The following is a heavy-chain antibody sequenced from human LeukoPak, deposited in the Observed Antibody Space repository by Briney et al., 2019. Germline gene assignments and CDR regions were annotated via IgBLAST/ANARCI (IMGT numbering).Heavy chain of an antibody. V-gene: IGHV3-23*01. CDR2: ISGSGGST. J-gene: IGHJ6*02. Sequence: GGSLRLSCAASGFTFSSYAMSWVRQAPGKGLEWVSAISGSGGSTYYADSVKGRFTISRDNSKNTLYLQMNSLRAGDTAVYYCARCYCSSTSCYPYYYYYYGMDVWGQGTTVTVSS. CDR3: ARCYCSSTSCYPYYYYYYGMDV. CDR1: GFTFSSYA. D-gene: IGHD2-2*01.